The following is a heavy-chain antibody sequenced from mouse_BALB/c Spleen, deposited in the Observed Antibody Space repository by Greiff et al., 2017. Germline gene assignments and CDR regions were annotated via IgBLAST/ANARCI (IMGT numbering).Heavy chain of an antibody. D-gene: IGHD2-4*01. CDR2: IWAGGGT. CDR3: ASIYYEAGFAY. Sequence: VHLVESGPGLVAPSQSLSITCTVSGFSLTSYGVHWVRQPPGKGLEWLGVIWAGGGTNYNSALMSRLSISKDNSKSQVFLKMNSLQTDDTAMYYCASIYYEAGFAYWGQGTLVTVSA. CDR1: GFSLTSYG. V-gene: IGHV2-9*02. J-gene: IGHJ3*01.